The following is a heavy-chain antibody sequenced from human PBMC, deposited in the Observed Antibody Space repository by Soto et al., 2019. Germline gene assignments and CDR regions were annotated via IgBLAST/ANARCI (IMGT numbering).Heavy chain of an antibody. V-gene: IGHV5-51*01. CDR2: IYPGDSDT. Sequence: GESLKISCKGSGYIFTSYWIGWVRQMPGKGLEWMGNIYPGDSDTGYSPSFQGQVTISADNSISTAYLHWGSLKASDTAMYYCARLGRSSSGWFVSWGQGTLVTVSS. D-gene: IGHD6-19*01. CDR3: ARLGRSSSGWFVS. CDR1: GYIFTSYW. J-gene: IGHJ5*01.